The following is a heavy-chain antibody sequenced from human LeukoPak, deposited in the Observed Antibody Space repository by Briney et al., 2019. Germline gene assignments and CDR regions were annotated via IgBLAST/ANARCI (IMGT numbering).Heavy chain of an antibody. CDR3: AKAQEWELLFDDY. D-gene: IGHD1-26*01. CDR2: ISYDGSNK. Sequence: GGSLRLSCAASGFTFSSYGMHWVRQAPGKGLEWVAVISYDGSNKYYADSVKGRFTISRDNSKNTLYLQMNSLRAEDTAVYYCAKAQEWELLFDDYWGQGTLVTVSS. CDR1: GFTFSSYG. J-gene: IGHJ4*02. V-gene: IGHV3-30*18.